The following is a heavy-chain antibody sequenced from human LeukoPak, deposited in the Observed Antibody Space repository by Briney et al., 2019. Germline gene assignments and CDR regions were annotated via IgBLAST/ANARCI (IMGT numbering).Heavy chain of an antibody. V-gene: IGHV4-30-2*01. J-gene: IGHJ4*02. CDR1: GGSISSGGYS. CDR3: ARDTDSSGYLDY. CDR2: IYHSGST. Sequence: PSETLSLTCAVSGGSISSGGYSWSWIRQPPGKGLEWIGYIYHSGSTYYNPSLKSRVTISVDRSKNQFSLKLSSVTAADTAVYYCARDTDSSGYLDYWGQGTLVTVSS. D-gene: IGHD3-22*01.